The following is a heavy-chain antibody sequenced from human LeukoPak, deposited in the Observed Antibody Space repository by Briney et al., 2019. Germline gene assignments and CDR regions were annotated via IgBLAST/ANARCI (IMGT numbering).Heavy chain of an antibody. V-gene: IGHV4-34*01. CDR3: TRVPDAFDI. Sequence: SETLSLTCAVYGGSFSGYYWSWIRQPPGKGLEWIGEINHSGSTNYNPSLKSRVTISVDTSKNQFSLKLSSVTAADTAVYYCTRVPDAFDIWGQGTMVTVSS. CDR2: INHSGST. J-gene: IGHJ3*02. CDR1: GGSFSGYY.